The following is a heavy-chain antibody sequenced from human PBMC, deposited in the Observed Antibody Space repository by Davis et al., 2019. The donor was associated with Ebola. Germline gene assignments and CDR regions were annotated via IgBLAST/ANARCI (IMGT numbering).Heavy chain of an antibody. V-gene: IGHV3-33*08. D-gene: IGHD2-2*01. J-gene: IGHJ6*02. CDR2: IWYDGSNK. CDR1: GFTFSSYG. CDR3: AAEYCSSTSCYYYYGMDV. Sequence: GESLKISCAASGFTFSSYGMHWVRQAPGKGLEWVAVIWYDGSNKYYADSVKGRFTISRDNSKNTLYLQMNSLRSEDTAVYYCAAEYCSSTSCYYYYGMDVWGQGTTVTVSS.